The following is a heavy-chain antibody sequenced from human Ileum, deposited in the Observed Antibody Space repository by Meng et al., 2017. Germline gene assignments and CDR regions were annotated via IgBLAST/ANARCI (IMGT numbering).Heavy chain of an antibody. CDR1: GVTFSCYW. CDR3: ATSRTFDY. Sequence: LGRAGGGLVQAGGSLRLSCAAAGVTFSCYWMNWVRQAPGKGLEWVANIKQDGSEKHYVDSVKGRFTISRDNAKNSLDLQMNSLRVEDTAVYFCATSRTFDYWGQGTLVTVSS. CDR2: IKQDGSEK. V-gene: IGHV3-7*01. J-gene: IGHJ4*02. D-gene: IGHD3/OR15-3a*01.